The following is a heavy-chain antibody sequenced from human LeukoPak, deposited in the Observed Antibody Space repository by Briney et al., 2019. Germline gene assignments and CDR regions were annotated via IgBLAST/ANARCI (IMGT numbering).Heavy chain of an antibody. J-gene: IGHJ5*02. V-gene: IGHV3-30-3*01. D-gene: IGHD1-14*01. Sequence: GRSLRLSCAASGFTFSSYAMHWVRQAPGKGLEWVAVISYDGSNKYYADSVKGRFTISRDNSKNTLYLQMNSLRAEDTAVYYCAREPMRGRWFDHWGQGTLGTVSS. CDR3: AREPMRGRWFDH. CDR2: ISYDGSNK. CDR1: GFTFSSYA.